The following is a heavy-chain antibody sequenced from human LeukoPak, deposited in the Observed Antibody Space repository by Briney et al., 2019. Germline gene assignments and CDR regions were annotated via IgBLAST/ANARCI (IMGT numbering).Heavy chain of an antibody. CDR2: ISPSSGST. J-gene: IGHJ4*02. D-gene: IGHD3-22*01. V-gene: IGHV3-23*01. CDR1: GFTFSNYA. Sequence: GGSLRLSCAASGFTFSNYAMSWVRQAAGEGLEWVSGISPSSGSTYYADSVKGRFTISRDNAKNSLYLQMNSLRAEDTAVYYCARERGADYYDSSGYPDYWGQGTLVTVSS. CDR3: ARERGADYYDSSGYPDY.